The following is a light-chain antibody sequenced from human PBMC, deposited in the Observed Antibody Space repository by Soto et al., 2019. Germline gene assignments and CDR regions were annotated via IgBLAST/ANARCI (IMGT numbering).Light chain of an antibody. CDR1: QSVSSSY. V-gene: IGKV3-20*01. Sequence: EIVLTQSPGTLSLSPGERATLSCRASQSVSSSYLAWYQQKPGQAPRLLIYGASSRATGIPDRFSGSGSGTDFTLTISRLEPEDFVVYYCQQYGSSRETFGQGTKLEIK. J-gene: IGKJ2*01. CDR2: GAS. CDR3: QQYGSSRET.